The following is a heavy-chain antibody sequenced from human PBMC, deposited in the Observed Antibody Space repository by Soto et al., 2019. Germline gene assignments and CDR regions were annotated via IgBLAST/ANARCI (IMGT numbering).Heavy chain of an antibody. D-gene: IGHD3-22*01. V-gene: IGHV4-59*01. Sequence: QVQLQESGPGLVKPSETLSLTCTVSGGSISSYYWSWIRQPPGKGLEWIGYIYYSGSTNYNPSLNSRVTISVDTSKNQFSLKLSSVTAADTAVYYCARDCYYSSGYFEDWYFDLWGRGTLVTVSS. J-gene: IGHJ2*01. CDR3: ARDCYYSSGYFEDWYFDL. CDR2: IYYSGST. CDR1: GGSISSYY.